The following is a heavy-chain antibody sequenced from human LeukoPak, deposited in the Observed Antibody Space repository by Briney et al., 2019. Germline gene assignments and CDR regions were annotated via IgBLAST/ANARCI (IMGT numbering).Heavy chain of an antibody. D-gene: IGHD6-13*01. Sequence: PGGSLRLSCAASGFTFSSYGMHWVRQAPGKGLEWVAVISYDGSNKYYADSVKGRFTISRDNSKNTLYLQMNSLRAEDTAVYYCAREPGYSSSSDAFDIWGQGTMVTVSS. V-gene: IGHV3-30*03. J-gene: IGHJ3*02. CDR2: ISYDGSNK. CDR3: AREPGYSSSSDAFDI. CDR1: GFTFSSYG.